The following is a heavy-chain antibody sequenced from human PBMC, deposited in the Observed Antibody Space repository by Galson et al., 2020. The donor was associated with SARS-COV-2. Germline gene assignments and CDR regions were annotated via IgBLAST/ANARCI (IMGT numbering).Heavy chain of an antibody. V-gene: IGHV1-8*03. CDR3: ARGVDYSDSSGYYGNAFDI. CDR2: MNPNSGNT. J-gene: IGHJ3*02. D-gene: IGHD3-22*01. Sequence: ASVKVSCKASGYTFTGYDINWVRQATGQGLEWMGWMNPNSGNTGYAQKFKGRVTITRNTSISTAYMELSSLRSEDAAVYYCARGVDYSDSSGYYGNAFDIWGQGTMVTVSS. CDR1: GYTFTGYD.